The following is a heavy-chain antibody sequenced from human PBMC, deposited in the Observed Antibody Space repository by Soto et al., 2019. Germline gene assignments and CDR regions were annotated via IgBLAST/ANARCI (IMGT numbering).Heavy chain of an antibody. CDR2: IYTSGST. Sequence: LETLSLTCTVSGGSISSYYWSWIRQPSGKGLEWIGRIYTSGSTNYNPSLKSRVTMSVDTSKNQFSLKLSSVTAADTAVYYCARDLKFGQADYWGQGSQVTVSS. CDR1: GGSISSYY. V-gene: IGHV4-4*07. D-gene: IGHD3-10*01. J-gene: IGHJ4*02. CDR3: ARDLKFGQADY.